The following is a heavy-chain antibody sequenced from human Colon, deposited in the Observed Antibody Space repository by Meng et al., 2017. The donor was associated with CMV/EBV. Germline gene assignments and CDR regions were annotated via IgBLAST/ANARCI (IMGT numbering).Heavy chain of an antibody. V-gene: IGHV3-23*01. Sequence: GESLKISCVASGFTFINYAMSWVRQAPGKGLEWVSTIGGSGVRTKYAESVKGRFTISRDNSKNTVYLQMNNLRAEDTAVYYCARAGLRAAALTLSDYWGQGTLVTVSS. CDR3: ARAGLRAAALTLSDY. CDR1: GFTFINYA. D-gene: IGHD6-13*01. J-gene: IGHJ4*02. CDR2: IGGSGVRT.